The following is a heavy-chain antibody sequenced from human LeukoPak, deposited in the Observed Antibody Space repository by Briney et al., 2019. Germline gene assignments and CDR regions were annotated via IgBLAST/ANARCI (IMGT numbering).Heavy chain of an antibody. Sequence: PGGSLRLSCAASGVTLSPYGMHWVRQAPGKGLEWVAVISYEGGTQHYADSVKGRFIISRDNPRNTLYLQMNILRTEGTAVYYCAKEGTPQVSTWYDLWGQGTQVIVSS. CDR3: AKEGTPQVSTWYDL. CDR1: GVTLSPYG. J-gene: IGHJ5*02. V-gene: IGHV3-30*18. D-gene: IGHD3-10*01. CDR2: ISYEGGTQ.